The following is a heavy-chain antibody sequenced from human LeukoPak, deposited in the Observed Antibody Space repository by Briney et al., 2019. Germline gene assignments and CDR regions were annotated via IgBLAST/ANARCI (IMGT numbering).Heavy chain of an antibody. J-gene: IGHJ3*02. CDR2: ISAYNGNT. Sequence: ASVSVSCMASGYTFTIYGISWVRQAPGQGREWMGWISAYNGNTNYAQKHQGRVTMTTDTSTSTAYMERRSMRSDDTAVYYCARGTSYMEDAFDIWGQATMVTVSS. D-gene: IGHD3-10*01. CDR1: GYTFTIYG. V-gene: IGHV1-18*01. CDR3: ARGTSYMEDAFDI.